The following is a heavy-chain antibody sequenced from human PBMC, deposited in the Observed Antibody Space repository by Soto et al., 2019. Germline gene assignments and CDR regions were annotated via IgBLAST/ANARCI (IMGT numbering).Heavy chain of an antibody. CDR3: ARKDKSGYFNWFDP. D-gene: IGHD3-22*01. J-gene: IGHJ5*02. Sequence: GESLKISCRTSGYSFTSYWIAWVRQMPGKGLEWMGIIFPSDSDTRYSPSFQGQVTISADRSTSTVFLQWASLKASDTAVYFCARKDKSGYFNWFDPWGQGTLVTVSS. CDR2: IFPSDSDT. CDR1: GYSFTSYW. V-gene: IGHV5-51*01.